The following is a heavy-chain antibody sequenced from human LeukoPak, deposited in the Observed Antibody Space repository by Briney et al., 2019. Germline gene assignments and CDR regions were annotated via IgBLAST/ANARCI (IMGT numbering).Heavy chain of an antibody. V-gene: IGHV3-20*04. J-gene: IGHJ4*02. CDR3: ARAASRTYGDYFDY. Sequence: GGSLRLSCAASGVTFDDYGMTWVRQAPGRGLEWVSGINWNGGSTGYADSVKGRFTISRDNAKNSLYLQMNSLRAEDTALYYCARAASRTYGDYFDYWGQGTLVTVSS. D-gene: IGHD4-17*01. CDR2: INWNGGST. CDR1: GVTFDDYG.